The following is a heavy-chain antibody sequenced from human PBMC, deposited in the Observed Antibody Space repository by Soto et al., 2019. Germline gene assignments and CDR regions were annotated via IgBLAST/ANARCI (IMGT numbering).Heavy chain of an antibody. CDR3: TRENYGGMDV. CDR1: GFTFGDYA. Sequence: GGSLRLSCTASGFTFGDYAMSWVRQAPGKGLEWVGFIRSKAYGGTTEYAASVKGRFTISRDDSKSIAYLQMNSLKTEDTAVYYCTRENYGGMDVWVQGTTVTVSS. J-gene: IGHJ6*02. V-gene: IGHV3-49*04. CDR2: IRSKAYGGTT.